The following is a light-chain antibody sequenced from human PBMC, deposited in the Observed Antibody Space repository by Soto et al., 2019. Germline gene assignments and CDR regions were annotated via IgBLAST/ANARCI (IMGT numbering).Light chain of an antibody. CDR2: GTS. V-gene: IGKV3-20*01. CDR3: QQYGSSPYT. CDR1: QSVSINY. Sequence: EMVLTQSPGTLSLSPGERATLSCRASQSVSINYLAWYQQKPGQAPRLLSSGTSTRATGIPDRFSGSGSGTDFTLTISRLGPEDFGGYFCQQYGSSPYTFGQGTNVEIK. J-gene: IGKJ2*01.